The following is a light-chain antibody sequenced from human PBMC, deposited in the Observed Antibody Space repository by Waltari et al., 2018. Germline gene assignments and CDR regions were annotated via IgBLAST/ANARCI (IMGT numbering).Light chain of an antibody. V-gene: IGLV2-23*02. CDR1: SSDVGSYNV. J-gene: IGLJ2*01. CDR2: EVS. CDR3: CSYAGSSTVV. Sequence: QSALTQPASVSGSPGQSITISCTGTSSDVGSYNVVSWYQQPPGKAPNLVIYEVSKRPSGVSNRFSGYKSGNTASLTISGLQAEDEADYYCCSYAGSSTVVFGGGTKLTVL.